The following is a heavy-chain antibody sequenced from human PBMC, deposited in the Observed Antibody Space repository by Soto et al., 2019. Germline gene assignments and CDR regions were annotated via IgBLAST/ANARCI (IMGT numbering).Heavy chain of an antibody. CDR3: ARPLRGYFDWWQYIDY. V-gene: IGHV3-30*03. CDR1: GFTFSSYG. D-gene: IGHD3-9*01. Sequence: GGSLRLSCAASGFTFSSYGMHWVRQAPGKGLEWVAVISYDGSNKYYADSVKGRFTISRDNSKNTLYLQMNSLRAEDTAVYYCARPLRGYFDWWQYIDYWGQGTLVTVSS. J-gene: IGHJ4*02. CDR2: ISYDGSNK.